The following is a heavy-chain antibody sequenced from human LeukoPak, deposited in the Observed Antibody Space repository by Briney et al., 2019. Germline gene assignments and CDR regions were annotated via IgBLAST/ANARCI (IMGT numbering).Heavy chain of an antibody. CDR1: GFTFSTYS. V-gene: IGHV3-48*02. CDR2: ISSSISTM. CDR3: ARGGSSGYYYNAFGI. J-gene: IGHJ3*02. D-gene: IGHD3-22*01. Sequence: GGSLRLSCAASGFTFSTYSMNWVRQAPGKGLEWVSYISSSISTMYYADSVEGRFTISRDNAKTSLYLQMNSLRDEDTAIYYCARGGSSGYYYNAFGIWGQGTMVTASS.